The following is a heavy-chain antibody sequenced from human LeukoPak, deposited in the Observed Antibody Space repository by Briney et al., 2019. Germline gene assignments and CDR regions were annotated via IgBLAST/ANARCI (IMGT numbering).Heavy chain of an antibody. Sequence: GGSLRLSCAASGFTVSSNYMSWVRQAPGKGLEWVSVIYSGGSTYYADSVKGRFTISRDNSKNTLYLQMNSLRAEDTAVYYCAREWYCSGGSCYSKGYFDYWGQGTLVTVSS. D-gene: IGHD2-15*01. CDR3: AREWYCSGGSCYSKGYFDY. J-gene: IGHJ4*02. CDR1: GFTVSSNY. CDR2: IYSGGST. V-gene: IGHV3-53*01.